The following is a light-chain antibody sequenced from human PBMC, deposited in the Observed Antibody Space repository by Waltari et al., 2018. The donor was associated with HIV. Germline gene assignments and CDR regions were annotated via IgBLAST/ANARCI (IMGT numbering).Light chain of an antibody. CDR1: RRDIVGPSA. CDR3: CAYAGFNALT. V-gene: IGLV2-23*02. Sequence: QSALTQPASVSGSPGRSITISCIRSRRDIVGPSAVSWYQQRPGRAPRLIIYEVTARPAGVSGRFSASRSGHTASLTISGLQAEDEAEYYCCAYAGFNALTFGGGTKLTV. J-gene: IGLJ2*01. CDR2: EVT.